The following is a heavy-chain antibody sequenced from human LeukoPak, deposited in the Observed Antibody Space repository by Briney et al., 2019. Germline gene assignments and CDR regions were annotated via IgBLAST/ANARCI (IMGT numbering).Heavy chain of an antibody. V-gene: IGHV4-38-2*02. J-gene: IGHJ4*02. CDR2: IYHSGST. Sequence: SETLSLTCTVSGYSISSGYYWGWIRQPPGKGLEWIGSIYHSGSTCYNPSLKSRVTISVDTSKNQFSLKLSSVTAADTAVYYCAGEIGYCSSTSCPPDYWGQGTLVTVSS. CDR1: GYSISSGYY. D-gene: IGHD2-2*01. CDR3: AGEIGYCSSTSCPPDY.